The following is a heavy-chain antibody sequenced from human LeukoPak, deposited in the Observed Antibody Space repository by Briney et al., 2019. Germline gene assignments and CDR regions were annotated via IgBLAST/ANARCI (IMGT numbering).Heavy chain of an antibody. Sequence: PSETLSLTCTVSGGSISSSSYYWGWLRQPPGTGLEWIGSIYYSGSTYYNPSLKSRVTISVDTSKSQFSLKLSSVTAADTAVYYCARLTYSGPHYFDYWGQGTLVTVSS. V-gene: IGHV4-39*01. CDR3: ARLTYSGPHYFDY. CDR1: GGSISSSSYY. D-gene: IGHD4-11*01. CDR2: IYYSGST. J-gene: IGHJ4*02.